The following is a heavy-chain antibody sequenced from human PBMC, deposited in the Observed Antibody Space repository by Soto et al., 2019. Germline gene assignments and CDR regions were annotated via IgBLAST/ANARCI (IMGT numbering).Heavy chain of an antibody. CDR2: INHSGRT. D-gene: IGHD3-22*01. CDR3: STRAYDTNGYYRFDP. J-gene: IGHJ5*01. Sequence: PSETLSLTCTVSGASVGSGGFYWSWIRQPPGRGLEWIGNINHSGRTNYNPSLKGRATISGDRSKKQFSLNLSSVTAADTAMYYCSTRAYDTNGYYRFDPWGQGTMVTVSS. CDR1: GASVGSGGFY. V-gene: IGHV4-61*08.